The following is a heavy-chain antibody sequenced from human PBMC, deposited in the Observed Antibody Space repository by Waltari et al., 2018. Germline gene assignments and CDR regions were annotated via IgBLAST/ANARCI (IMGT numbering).Heavy chain of an antibody. D-gene: IGHD3-10*01. CDR1: GYTFTSYG. CDR2: ISAYNGNT. J-gene: IGHJ4*02. V-gene: IGHV1-18*01. CDR3: ARGKAKGYGSALYFDY. Sequence: QVQLVQSGAEVKKPGASVKVSCKASGYTFTSYGISWVRQAPGQGLEWMGWISAYNGNTNYAQKSQGRVTMTADKSTSTADMELSSLRSEDTAVYYCARGKAKGYGSALYFDYWGQGTLVTVSS.